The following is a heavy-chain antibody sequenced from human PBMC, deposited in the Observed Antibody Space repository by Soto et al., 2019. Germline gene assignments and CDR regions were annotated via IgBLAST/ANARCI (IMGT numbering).Heavy chain of an antibody. J-gene: IGHJ6*02. CDR3: ARESNMYGMDV. Sequence: ASVKVSCKASGYTFTSYDINWVRQATGQGLEWMGWMNPNSGNTVYAQKFQDRVTMTRNTSISTAYMELSSLRSEDTAVYYCARESNMYGMDVWGQGTTVTVSS. CDR2: MNPNSGNT. CDR1: GYTFTSYD. V-gene: IGHV1-8*01.